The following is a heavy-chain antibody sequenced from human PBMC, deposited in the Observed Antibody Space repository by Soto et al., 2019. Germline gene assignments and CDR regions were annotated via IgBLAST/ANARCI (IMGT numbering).Heavy chain of an antibody. CDR3: ARGGGDRVAGTLAY. V-gene: IGHV3-21*01. CDR1: GFTFSSYS. Sequence: EVQLVESGGGLVQPGGSLRLSCAASGFTFSSYSMNWVRQAPGKGLEWVSSISSSSSYIYYADSVKGRFTISRDNAKNSLDRQMNSLTAEDTAVYYCARGGGDRVAGTLAYWGQGTLVTVSS. CDR2: ISSSSSYI. D-gene: IGHD6-19*01. J-gene: IGHJ4*02.